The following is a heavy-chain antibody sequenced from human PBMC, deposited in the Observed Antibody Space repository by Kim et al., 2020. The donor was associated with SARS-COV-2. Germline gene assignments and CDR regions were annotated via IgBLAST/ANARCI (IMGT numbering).Heavy chain of an antibody. D-gene: IGHD3-22*01. CDR3: ARDEFTRGYYDSSGYSEGFDY. V-gene: IGHV3-21*01. CDR1: GFTFSSYS. Sequence: GGSLRLSCAASGFTFSSYSMNWVRQAPGKGLEWVSSISSSSSYIYYADSVKGRFTISRDNAKNSLYLQMNSLRAEDTAVYYCARDEFTRGYYDSSGYSEGFDYWGQGTLVTVSS. J-gene: IGHJ4*02. CDR2: ISSSSSYI.